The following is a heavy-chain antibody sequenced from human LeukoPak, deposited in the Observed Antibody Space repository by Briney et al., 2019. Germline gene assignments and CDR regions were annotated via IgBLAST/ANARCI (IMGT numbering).Heavy chain of an antibody. CDR1: GFTLSSYA. D-gene: IGHD3-10*01. Sequence: GGSLRLSCAASGFTLSSYAMTWVRQAPGKGLEWVSDIGDSGATTYYADSVKGRFTISRDNSKNTLYLRMSSLRAEDTAVYFCASFHYYGSGAYYLSYWGQGTLVTVSS. J-gene: IGHJ4*02. CDR2: IGDSGATT. CDR3: ASFHYYGSGAYYLSY. V-gene: IGHV3-23*01.